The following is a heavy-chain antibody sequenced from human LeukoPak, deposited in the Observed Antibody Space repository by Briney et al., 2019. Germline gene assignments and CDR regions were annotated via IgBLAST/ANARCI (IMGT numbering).Heavy chain of an antibody. V-gene: IGHV3-11*04. Sequence: GGSLRLSCAASGFTFGDYYMSWIRQAPGKGLEWISCISSSGGYIIYYADSVKGRFTISRDNAKNSLYLQMNSLRAEDTAVYYCASPEWLPDAIDIWGQGTMVTVSS. CDR1: GFTFGDYY. CDR3: ASPEWLPDAIDI. J-gene: IGHJ3*02. CDR2: ISSSGGYII. D-gene: IGHD3-3*01.